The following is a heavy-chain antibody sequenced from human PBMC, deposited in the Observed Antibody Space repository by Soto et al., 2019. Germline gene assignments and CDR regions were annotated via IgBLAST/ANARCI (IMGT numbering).Heavy chain of an antibody. J-gene: IGHJ6*03. CDR1: GGSFSGYY. CDR3: ARGPNSSSWYYYYYYMDV. Sequence: SETLSLTCAVYGGSFSGYYWSWIRQPPGKGLEWIGEINHSGSTNYNPSLKSRVTISVDTSKNQFSLKPSSVTAADTAVYYCARGPNSSSWYYYYYYMDVWGKGTTVTVSS. D-gene: IGHD6-13*01. CDR2: INHSGST. V-gene: IGHV4-34*01.